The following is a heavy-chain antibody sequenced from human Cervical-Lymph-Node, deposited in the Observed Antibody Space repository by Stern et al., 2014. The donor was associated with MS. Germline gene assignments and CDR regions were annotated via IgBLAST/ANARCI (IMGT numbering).Heavy chain of an antibody. CDR2: VIHIFGTV. CDR3: ARDQIPYYYYGMDV. D-gene: IGHD2-2*02. Sequence: QVQLVESGAEVKKPGSSVKVSCETSGGTFSSNAINWVRQAPGKGLEWMGGVIHIFGTVDYAQKFQGRLTITADKSTNTAYMELSSLRSEDTALYYCARDQIPYYYYGMDVWGQGTTVTVSS. CDR1: GGTFSSNA. V-gene: IGHV1-69*06. J-gene: IGHJ6*02.